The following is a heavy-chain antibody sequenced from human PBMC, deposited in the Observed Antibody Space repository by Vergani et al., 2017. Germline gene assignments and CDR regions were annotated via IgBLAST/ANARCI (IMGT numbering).Heavy chain of an antibody. CDR1: GGSISSGGYY. D-gene: IGHD1-1*01. CDR3: ARDRVRNWKRVYT. CDR2: IYYSGST. J-gene: IGHJ5*02. V-gene: IGHV4-31*03. Sequence: QVQLQESGPGLVKPSQTLSLTCTVSGGSISSGGYYWSWIRQHPGKSLEWIGYIYYSGSTYYNPSLKSRVTISVDTSKNQFSLKMSSVTAADTAVYYCARDRVRNWKRVYTWGQGTMGNVSS.